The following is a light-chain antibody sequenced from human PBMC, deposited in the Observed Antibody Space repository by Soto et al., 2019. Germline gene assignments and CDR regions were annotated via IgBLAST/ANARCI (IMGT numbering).Light chain of an antibody. CDR1: QSVSSN. CDR3: QQYNNWPPVT. V-gene: IGKV3-15*01. Sequence: EIVMTQSPATLSVSPGERATLSCRASQSVSSNLAWYQQKPGQAPRLLIYGASTRATGIPARFRGSGSGTEFTLTSSSLQYEDFAVYYCQQYNNWPPVTFGQGTKLEIK. CDR2: GAS. J-gene: IGKJ2*01.